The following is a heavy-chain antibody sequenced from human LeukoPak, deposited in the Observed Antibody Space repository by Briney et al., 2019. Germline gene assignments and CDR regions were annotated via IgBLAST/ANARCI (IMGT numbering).Heavy chain of an antibody. CDR3: ARDGRIRITMVRGVREYAFDI. Sequence: GGSLRLSCAASGFTFSSYWMSWVRQAPGKGLEWVANIKQDGSEKYYVDSVKGRFTISRDNAKNSLYLQTNSLRAEDTAVYYCARDGRIRITMVRGVREYAFDIWGQGTMVTVSS. CDR2: IKQDGSEK. D-gene: IGHD3-10*01. J-gene: IGHJ3*02. CDR1: GFTFSSYW. V-gene: IGHV3-7*03.